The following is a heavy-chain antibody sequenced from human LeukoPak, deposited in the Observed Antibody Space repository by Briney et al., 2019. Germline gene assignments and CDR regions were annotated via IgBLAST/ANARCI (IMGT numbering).Heavy chain of an antibody. CDR2: ISFDGGNN. CDR3: ARDGGTIHYFDY. Sequence: GGSLRLSCAASGFTFSTYAIHWVRQAPGKGLEWVAVISFDGGNNYYADSVKGRFTISRDNSKNTLFLQMNSLRVEDTAVYYCARDGGTIHYFDYWGQGTLVTVSS. J-gene: IGHJ4*02. D-gene: IGHD1-7*01. CDR1: GFTFSTYA. V-gene: IGHV3-30-3*01.